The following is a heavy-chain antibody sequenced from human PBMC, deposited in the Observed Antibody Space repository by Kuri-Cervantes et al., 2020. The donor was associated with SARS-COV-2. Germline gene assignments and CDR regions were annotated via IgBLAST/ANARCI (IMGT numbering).Heavy chain of an antibody. CDR1: GFTFSSYS. D-gene: IGHD1-7*01. J-gene: IGHJ6*02. Sequence: GESLKISCAASGFTFSSYSMNWARQAPGKGLEWVSYISSSSSTIYYADSVKGRFTISRDNAKNSLYLQMNSLRDEDTAVYYCAREGVTGTTYYYYYGMDVWGQGTTVTVSS. V-gene: IGHV3-48*02. CDR2: ISSSSSTI. CDR3: AREGVTGTTYYYYYGMDV.